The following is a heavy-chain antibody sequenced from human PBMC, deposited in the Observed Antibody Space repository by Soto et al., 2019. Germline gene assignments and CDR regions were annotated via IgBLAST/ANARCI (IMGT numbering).Heavy chain of an antibody. CDR1: GFTFTTFD. D-gene: IGHD1-26*01. CDR3: AKKSGNYYYFDY. V-gene: IGHV3-23*01. CDR2: ISGSGGGT. J-gene: IGHJ4*02. Sequence: GGSLRLSCAASGFTFTTFDMRWVRQAPGKGLEWISTISGSGGGTYYADSVKGRFTISRDNSKNTVYLQMNSLRAEDTAVYFCAKKSGNYYYFDYWGQGTLVTVSS.